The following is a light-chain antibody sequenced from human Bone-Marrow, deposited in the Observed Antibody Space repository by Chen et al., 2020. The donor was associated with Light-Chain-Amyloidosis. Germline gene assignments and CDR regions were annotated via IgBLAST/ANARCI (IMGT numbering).Light chain of an antibody. CDR2: EVY. J-gene: IGLJ3*02. CDR3: SSFTSSLTWV. CDR1: NSDVGGYNY. Sequence: QSALTQPASVSGSPGQSITISCTGTNSDVGGYNYVSWYQQHPGKAPKLLIYEVYNHPSGFSNRFSGSKSGNTASLTISGLQTEDEADYYCSSFTSSLTWVFGGGTKVTVL. V-gene: IGLV2-14*01.